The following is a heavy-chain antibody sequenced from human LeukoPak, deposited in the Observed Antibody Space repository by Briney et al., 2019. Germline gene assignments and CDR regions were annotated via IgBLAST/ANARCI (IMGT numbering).Heavy chain of an antibody. CDR1: GGSISSSSYY. V-gene: IGHV4-39*01. Sequence: SETLSLTCTVSGGSISSSSYYWGWIRQPPGKGLEWIGSIYYSGSTYYNPSLKSRVTISVDTSKNQFSLKLSSVTAADTAVYYCARKASYYYYGMDVWGQGTTVTVSS. J-gene: IGHJ6*02. CDR2: IYYSGST. CDR3: ARKASYYYYGMDV.